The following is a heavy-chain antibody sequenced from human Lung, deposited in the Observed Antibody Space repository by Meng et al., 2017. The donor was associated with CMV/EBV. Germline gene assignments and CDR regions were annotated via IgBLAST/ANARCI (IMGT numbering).Heavy chain of an antibody. CDR3: ARDNNWGPDY. J-gene: IGHJ4*02. V-gene: IGHV1-2*02. CDR1: GYTFTAHY. Sequence: SVXVSCKASGYTFTAHYFHWVRQAPGQGLEWMGWIHPHRGDTNYAQQFQGRVTLTRDTSINTGYMELTRLTSDDTAVYYCARDNNWGPDYWGQGTLVTVTS. D-gene: IGHD7-27*01. CDR2: IHPHRGDT.